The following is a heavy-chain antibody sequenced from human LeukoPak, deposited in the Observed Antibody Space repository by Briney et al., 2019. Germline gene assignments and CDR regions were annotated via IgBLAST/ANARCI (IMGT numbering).Heavy chain of an antibody. CDR1: GYTFSNLG. Sequence: ASVKVSCKASGYTFSNLGFTWVRQAPGQGLEWIGYFSAYNGFTDYAQNFQGRVTMTADTSTTTAYMELKGLRSDDTAIYYCARTHSSYYDISGYFDSWGQGTLVTVSS. V-gene: IGHV1-18*01. J-gene: IGHJ4*02. D-gene: IGHD3-22*01. CDR3: ARTHSSYYDISGYFDS. CDR2: FSAYNGFT.